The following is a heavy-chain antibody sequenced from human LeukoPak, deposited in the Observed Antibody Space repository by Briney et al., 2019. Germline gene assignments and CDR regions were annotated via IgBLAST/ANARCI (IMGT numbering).Heavy chain of an antibody. D-gene: IGHD3-10*01. CDR3: ARSQASGSPFDY. V-gene: IGHV4-4*07. CDR1: GGSFSTYY. J-gene: IGHJ4*02. CDR2: IYRSGST. Sequence: SETLSLTCTVSGGSFSTYYWSWIRQPAGKELEWIGNIYRSGSTNYNPSLKSRVTMSVDTSKNQFSLKLSSVTAADTAVYFCARSQASGSPFDYWGQGTLVTVSS.